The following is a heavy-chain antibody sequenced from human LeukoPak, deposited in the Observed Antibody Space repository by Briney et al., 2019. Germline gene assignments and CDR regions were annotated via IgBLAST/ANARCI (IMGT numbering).Heavy chain of an antibody. CDR1: GYSISSGYY. Sequence: SETLSLTCAVSGYSISSGYYWGWIRQPPGKWLEWIGSIYHSGSTYYNPSLKSRVTISVDTSKNQFSLKLSSVTAADTAVYYCARVRGTRYYYYYYMDVWGKGTTVTVSS. V-gene: IGHV4-38-2*01. D-gene: IGHD2-15*01. CDR3: ARVRGTRYYYYYYMDV. J-gene: IGHJ6*03. CDR2: IYHSGST.